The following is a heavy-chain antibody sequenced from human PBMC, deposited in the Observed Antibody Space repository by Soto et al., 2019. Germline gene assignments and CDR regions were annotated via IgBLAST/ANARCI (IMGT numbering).Heavy chain of an antibody. CDR2: INLDGSEK. D-gene: IGHD1-1*01. CDR3: ARGAMAGNEVPGD. CDR1: GFTFRSYW. Sequence: EGQLVESGGGLVQPGGSLRLSCQVSGFTFRSYWMTWVRRAPGKGLEWVANINLDGSEKYYVDAVKGRFTISRDNAKNSLHLDSRDLRANDTAVYYCARGAMAGNEVPGDWGQGTLVTVSS. V-gene: IGHV3-7*05. J-gene: IGHJ1*01.